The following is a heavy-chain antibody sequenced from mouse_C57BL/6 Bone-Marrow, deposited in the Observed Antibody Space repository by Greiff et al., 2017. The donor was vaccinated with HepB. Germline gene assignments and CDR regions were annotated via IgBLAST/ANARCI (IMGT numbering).Heavy chain of an antibody. Sequence: EVKLVESGGGLVKPGGSLKLSCAASGFTFSDYGMHWVRQAPEKGLEWVAYISSGSSTIYYADTVKGRFTISRDNAKNTLFLQMTSLRSEDTAMYYCAKCRGYAMDYWGQGTSVTVSS. CDR3: AKCRGYAMDY. V-gene: IGHV5-17*01. D-gene: IGHD3-3*01. CDR1: GFTFSDYG. J-gene: IGHJ4*01. CDR2: ISSGSSTI.